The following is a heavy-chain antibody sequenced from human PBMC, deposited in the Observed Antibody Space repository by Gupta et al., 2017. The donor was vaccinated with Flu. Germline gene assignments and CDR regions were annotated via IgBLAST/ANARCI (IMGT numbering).Heavy chain of an antibody. V-gene: IGHV4-4*02. CDR2: MHHSGST. CDR1: GDSVSSDKW. J-gene: IGHJ4*02. Sequence: QVQLQESGPGLVKPSGTLSLTCAVSGDSVSSDKWWSWVRQPPGKGLEWIGEMHHSGSTNYNPSLKSRVTISVDKSKNYSSLKLTSVTAADTAVYYCARVVGGTCHFDYWGQGTLVTVSS. D-gene: IGHD2-15*01. CDR3: ARVVGGTCHFDY.